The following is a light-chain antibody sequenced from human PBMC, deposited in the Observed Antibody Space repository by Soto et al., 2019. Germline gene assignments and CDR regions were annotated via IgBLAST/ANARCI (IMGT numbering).Light chain of an antibody. J-gene: IGLJ3*02. Sequence: QSALTQPRSVSGSPGQSVTISCTGTSSDVGAYNYVSWCQQRPGKAPRLMIYDVGVRPSGVPDRFSASKSGNTASLTISGLQAEEEADYYCCSYAGSYAWVFGGGTKLTVL. CDR3: CSYAGSYAWV. CDR2: DVG. CDR1: SSDVGAYNY. V-gene: IGLV2-11*01.